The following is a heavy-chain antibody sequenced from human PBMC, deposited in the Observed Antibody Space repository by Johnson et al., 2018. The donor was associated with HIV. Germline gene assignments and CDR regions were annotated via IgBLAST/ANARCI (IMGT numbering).Heavy chain of an antibody. CDR3: TTDQVDSGSYYNAFHI. V-gene: IGHV3-15*01. J-gene: IGHJ3*02. CDR2: IKSKTHGETT. D-gene: IGHD1-26*01. CDR1: GFIFSNAC. Sequence: VQLVESGGGLVKPGGSLRLSCAASGFIFSNACMHWVRQAPGKGLEWVGRIKSKTHGETTAYAAPVQGSFSISRDDSKNTLYLQMNSLKSEDTAVYYSTTDQVDSGSYYNAFHIWGQGTTVTVSS.